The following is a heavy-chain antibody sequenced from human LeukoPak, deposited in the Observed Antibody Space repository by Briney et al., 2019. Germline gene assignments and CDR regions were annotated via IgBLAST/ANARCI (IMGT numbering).Heavy chain of an antibody. CDR1: GFTFSSYG. CDR3: ARGFSTYYFDY. J-gene: IGHJ4*02. CDR2: IWYDGSNK. Sequence: GRSLRLSCAASGFTFSSYGMHWVRQAPGKGLEWVAVIWYDGSNKYYADSVKGRFTISRGNSKNTLYLQMNSLRAEDTAVYYCARGFSTYYFDYWGQGTLVTVSS. V-gene: IGHV3-33*01.